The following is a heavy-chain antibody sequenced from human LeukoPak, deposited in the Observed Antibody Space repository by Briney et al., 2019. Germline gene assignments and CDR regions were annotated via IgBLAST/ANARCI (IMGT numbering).Heavy chain of an antibody. CDR1: GYTLTELS. CDR3: ARVRGGDCSSTSCSIFDY. V-gene: IGHV1-69*13. CDR2: IIPIFGTA. J-gene: IGHJ4*02. Sequence: GASVKVSCKVSGYTLTELSMHWVRQAPGQGLEWMGGIIPIFGTANYAQKFQGRVTITADESTSTAYMELSSLRSEDTAVYYCARVRGGDCSSTSCSIFDYWGQGTLVTVSS. D-gene: IGHD2-2*01.